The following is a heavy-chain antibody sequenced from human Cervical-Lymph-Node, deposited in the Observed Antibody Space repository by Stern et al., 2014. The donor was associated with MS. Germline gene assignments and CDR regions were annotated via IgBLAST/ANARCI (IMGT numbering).Heavy chain of an antibody. V-gene: IGHV1-46*01. CDR3: AREVAGHRLGMMDV. CDR1: GYTFISYY. CDR2: INPSGGST. Sequence: QVQLVQSGTEVKTPGASVKLSCKASGYTFISYYIHWVRQAPGQGLEWMGLINPSGGSTGYAQKFQGRVTMTRDTSASTVSMELSSLRSEDTAVYYCAREVAGHRLGMMDVWGQGTSVTVSS. D-gene: IGHD6-19*01. J-gene: IGHJ6*02.